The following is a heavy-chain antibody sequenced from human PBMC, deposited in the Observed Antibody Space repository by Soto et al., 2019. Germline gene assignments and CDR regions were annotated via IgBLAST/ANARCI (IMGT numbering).Heavy chain of an antibody. CDR2: ISGSGGST. CDR3: AKSVTLSEFAYYYYMDV. V-gene: IGHV3-23*01. Sequence: GGSLRLSCAASGFTFSSYAMSWVRQAPGKGLEWVSAISGSGGSTYYADSVKGRFTISRDNSKNTLYLQMNSLRAEDTAVYYCAKSVTLSEFAYYYYMDVWGKGTTVTVSS. D-gene: IGHD2-21*02. CDR1: GFTFSSYA. J-gene: IGHJ6*03.